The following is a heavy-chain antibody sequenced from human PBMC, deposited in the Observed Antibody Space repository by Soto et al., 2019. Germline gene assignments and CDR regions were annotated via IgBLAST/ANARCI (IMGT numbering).Heavy chain of an antibody. CDR2: ITSDGKSK. D-gene: IGHD2-21*02. V-gene: IGHV3-74*01. CDR3: ARESGDWPLNWLDP. Sequence: GGSLRLSCAASGFNFSNHWMHWVRQRPAEGLVWVSRITSDGKSKDYAESVKGRFAISRDNAKKTLYLQMNGLTAEDTAVYYCARESGDWPLNWLDPLGQGTLVTVS. CDR1: GFNFSNHW. J-gene: IGHJ5*02.